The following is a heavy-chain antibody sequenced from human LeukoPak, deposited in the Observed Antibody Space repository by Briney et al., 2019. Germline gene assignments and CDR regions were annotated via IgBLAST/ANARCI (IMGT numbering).Heavy chain of an antibody. CDR1: GLTVGINY. CDR2: ISSSSSYI. D-gene: IGHD2-2*02. CDR3: ARVATIVVVPAAIGYYYGMDV. V-gene: IGHV3-21*01. Sequence: GGSLRLSCAASGLTVGINYMNWVRQAPGKGLEWVSSISSSSSYIYYADSVKGRFTISRDNAKNSLYLQMNSLRAEDTAVYYCARVATIVVVPAAIGYYYGMDVWGQGTTVTVSS. J-gene: IGHJ6*02.